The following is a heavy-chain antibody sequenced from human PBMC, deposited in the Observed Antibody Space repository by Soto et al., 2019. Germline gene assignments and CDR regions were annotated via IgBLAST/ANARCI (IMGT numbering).Heavy chain of an antibody. V-gene: IGHV3-30*18. D-gene: IGHD2-2*01. CDR1: GFTFSSYG. CDR2: ISYDGSNK. CDR3: SKDRFRRDCSSGLAMDV. J-gene: IGHJ6*02. Sequence: GGSLRLSCAASGFTFSSYGMHWVRQAPGKGLEWVAVISYDGSNKYYADSVKGRFTISRDNSKNTMYLQMNSLRAEDTAVYCCSKDRFRRDCSSGLAMDVCGQGTTVTVSS.